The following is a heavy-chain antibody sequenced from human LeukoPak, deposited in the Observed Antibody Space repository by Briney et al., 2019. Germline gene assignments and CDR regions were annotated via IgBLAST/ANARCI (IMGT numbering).Heavy chain of an antibody. D-gene: IGHD3-22*01. CDR3: ARDQGDYYDSSGPPGRLDH. CDR2: IYYSGST. J-gene: IGHJ5*02. V-gene: IGHV4-59*01. CDR1: GGSISSYY. Sequence: PSETLSLTCTVSGGSISSYYWSWIRQPPGKGLEWIGYIYYSGSTNYNPSLKSRVTISVDTSKNQFSLKLSSVTAADTAVYYCARDQGDYYDSSGPPGRLDHWGQGTLVTVSS.